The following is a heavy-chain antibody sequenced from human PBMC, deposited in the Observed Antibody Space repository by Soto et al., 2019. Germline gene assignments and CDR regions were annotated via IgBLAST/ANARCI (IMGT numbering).Heavy chain of an antibody. J-gene: IGHJ2*01. CDR3: ARDPLSYGDYAQTYWYFDL. CDR1: GITFSRCL. D-gene: IGHD4-17*01. V-gene: IGHV3-7*01. CDR2: ISQDGTDT. Sequence: PGGSLRLSCGASGITFSRCLMSWVRQAPGKGLEWVASISQDGTDTDYVDSVKGRFAISRDNPKNSLYLQMNSPRADDTAVYYCARDPLSYGDYAQTYWYFDLWGRGTRVTVSS.